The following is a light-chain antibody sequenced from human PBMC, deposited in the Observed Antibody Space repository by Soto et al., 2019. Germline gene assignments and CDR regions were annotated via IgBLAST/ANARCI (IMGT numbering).Light chain of an antibody. CDR1: QNVNSN. Sequence: EIVMTQSPATVSVSPGERATLSCRASQNVNSNLAWYQQKPGQPPRLLIYGAYTRATGVPARFSGSGSGTEFTLTINRLQSEDFAGYYCQQYNSWPPLTFGGGTKVEIK. CDR3: QQYNSWPPLT. V-gene: IGKV3-15*01. J-gene: IGKJ4*01. CDR2: GAY.